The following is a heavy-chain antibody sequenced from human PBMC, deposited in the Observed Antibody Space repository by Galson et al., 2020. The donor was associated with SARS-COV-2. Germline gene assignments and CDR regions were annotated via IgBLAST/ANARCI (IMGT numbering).Heavy chain of an antibody. CDR1: GFTFGNYA. CDR3: AKEGGYRYKSKAVVYGMDV. V-gene: IGHV3-23*01. J-gene: IGHJ6*02. D-gene: IGHD5-12*01. CDR2: ISGSGDNT. Sequence: GGSLRLSCPGAGFTFGNYAMSWVRQAPGKGLEWVSGISGSGDNTHYADSVKGRFTISRDNSKDTLFLQMNSLRAEDTAVYYCAKEGGYRYKSKAVVYGMDVWGQGTTGTVSS.